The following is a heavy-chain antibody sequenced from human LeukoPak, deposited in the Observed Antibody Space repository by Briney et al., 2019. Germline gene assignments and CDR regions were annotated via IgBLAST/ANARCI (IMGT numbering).Heavy chain of an antibody. V-gene: IGHV3-53*04. CDR1: GLTVSSNY. CDR3: ARVAWSGYEFDP. D-gene: IGHD3-3*01. J-gene: IGHJ5*02. Sequence: PGGSLRLSCAASGLTVSSNYMSWVRQAPGKGLEWVSLIYSGGTTYYADSVKGRFTISRHSSENTLYLQMNSLRAEDTAVYYCARVAWSGYEFDPWGQGTLVTVSS. CDR2: IYSGGTT.